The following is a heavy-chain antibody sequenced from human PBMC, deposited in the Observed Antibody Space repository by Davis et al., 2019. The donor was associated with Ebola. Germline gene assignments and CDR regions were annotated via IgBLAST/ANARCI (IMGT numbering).Heavy chain of an antibody. CDR2: IIPIFGTA. Sequence: SVKVSCKASGGTFSSYAISWVRQAPGQGLEWMGGIIPIFGTANYAQKFQGRVTITADESTSTAYMELSSLRSEDTAVYYCARDRVLLWFGEFHYYGMDVWGQGTTVTVSS. D-gene: IGHD3-10*01. V-gene: IGHV1-69*13. CDR3: ARDRVLLWFGEFHYYGMDV. J-gene: IGHJ6*02. CDR1: GGTFSSYA.